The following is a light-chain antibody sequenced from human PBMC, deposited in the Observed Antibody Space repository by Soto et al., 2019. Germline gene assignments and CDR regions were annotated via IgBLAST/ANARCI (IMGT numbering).Light chain of an antibody. CDR2: AAS. Sequence: EIVLTQSPGTLSLSPGERATLSCRASQSLSSNYLAWYQQKPGQAPRLLIYAASSRATGIPDRFSGSGSGTDFTLTISRREPEDFAVYYCQQYGRSPTWTFGQGTKVDIK. V-gene: IGKV3-20*01. CDR1: QSLSSNY. CDR3: QQYGRSPTWT. J-gene: IGKJ1*01.